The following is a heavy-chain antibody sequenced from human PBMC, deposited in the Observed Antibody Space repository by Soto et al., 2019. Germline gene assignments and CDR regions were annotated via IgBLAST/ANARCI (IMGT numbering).Heavy chain of an antibody. Sequence: QVLLVESGGGVVQPGRSLRLSCAASGFTFSSYGMHWVRQAPGKGLEWVAVISYDGSNKYYADSVKGRFTISRDNSKNTLYLKMNSLRAEDTAVFYCAKEWVYDSSGWSFDYWGQGTLVTVSS. D-gene: IGHD3-22*01. J-gene: IGHJ4*02. CDR3: AKEWVYDSSGWSFDY. CDR2: ISYDGSNK. V-gene: IGHV3-30*18. CDR1: GFTFSSYG.